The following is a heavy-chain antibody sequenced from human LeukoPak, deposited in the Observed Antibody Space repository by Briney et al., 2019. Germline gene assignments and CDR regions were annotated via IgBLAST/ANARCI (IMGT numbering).Heavy chain of an antibody. J-gene: IGHJ4*02. CDR3: AKDRFSYASGNTDY. D-gene: IGHD3-10*01. V-gene: IGHV3-30*18. CDR1: GFTFSSYG. CDR2: ISYDGTNK. Sequence: PGRSLRLSCAASGFTFSSYGMHWVRQAPGKGLEWVADISYDGTNKYYVDSVKGRFTISRDNSKNTLYLQMNRPGPEDTAVYYCAKDRFSYASGNTDYWGQGTLVTVSS.